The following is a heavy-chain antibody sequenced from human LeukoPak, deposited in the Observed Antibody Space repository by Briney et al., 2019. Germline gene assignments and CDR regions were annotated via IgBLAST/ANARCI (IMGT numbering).Heavy chain of an antibody. CDR1: GYSFTSYG. V-gene: IGHV1-18*01. J-gene: IGHJ1*01. D-gene: IGHD2-2*01. Sequence: ASVKVSCKASGYSFTSYGFSWVRQAPGQGLEWMGWISAYNGHTEYAQKFQGRVTMTTDTSTSTAYMELRSLRYDDTAVYFCARDRARSAMAREFQHWGQGTQVTVSS. CDR3: ARDRARSAMAREFQH. CDR2: ISAYNGHT.